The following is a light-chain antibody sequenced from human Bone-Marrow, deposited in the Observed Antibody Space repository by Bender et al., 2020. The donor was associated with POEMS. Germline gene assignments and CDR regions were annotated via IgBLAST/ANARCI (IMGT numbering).Light chain of an antibody. J-gene: IGLJ3*02. CDR2: DVS. CDR3: CSHEGHNRV. V-gene: IGLV2-14*03. CDR1: SSDIGDYHY. Sequence: QSALTQPASVSGSPGQSITISCTGTSSDIGDYHYVSWYQQHPGKAPKLMIYDVSNRPSGVSDRFSGSKSGNTASLTISGLQAEDEADYHCCSHEGHNRVFGGGTKVTVL.